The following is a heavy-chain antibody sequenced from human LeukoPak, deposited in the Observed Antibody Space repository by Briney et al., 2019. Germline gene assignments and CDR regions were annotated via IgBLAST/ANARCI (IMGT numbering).Heavy chain of an antibody. CDR1: GYTFTSYY. V-gene: IGHV1-69*04. D-gene: IGHD2-21*02. CDR3: ARDPVVTATNFDY. CDR2: IIPILGIA. Sequence: ASVKVSCKASGYTFTSYYMHWVRQAPGQGLEWMGRIIPILGIANYAQKFQGRVTITADKSTSTAYMELSSLRSEDTAVYYCARDPVVTATNFDYWGQGTLVTVSS. J-gene: IGHJ4*02.